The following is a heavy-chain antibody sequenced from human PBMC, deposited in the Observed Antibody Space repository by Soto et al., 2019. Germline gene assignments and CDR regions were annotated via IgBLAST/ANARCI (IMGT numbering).Heavy chain of an antibody. J-gene: IGHJ6*04. Sequence: GASVKVSCKASGGTFSSYTISWVRQAPGQGLEWMGRIIPILGIANYAQKFQGRVTITADKSTSTAYMELSSLGSEDTAVYYCARDSETAMVRDVWGKGATVTVSS. CDR2: IIPILGIA. CDR1: GGTFSSYT. CDR3: ARDSETAMVRDV. V-gene: IGHV1-69*04. D-gene: IGHD5-18*01.